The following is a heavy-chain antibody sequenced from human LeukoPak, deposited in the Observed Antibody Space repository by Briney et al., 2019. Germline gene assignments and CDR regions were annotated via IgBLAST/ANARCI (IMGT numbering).Heavy chain of an antibody. V-gene: IGHV1-2*04. CDR3: ARDHGGYYGSGSYSFVWDY. D-gene: IGHD3-10*01. Sequence: ASMKVSCKASGYTFTGYYMHWVRQAPGQGLEWMGWINPNSGGTNYAQKFQGWVTMTRDTSISAAYMELSRLRSDDTAVYYCARDHGGYYGSGSYSFVWDYWGQGTLVTVSS. CDR2: INPNSGGT. CDR1: GYTFTGYY. J-gene: IGHJ4*02.